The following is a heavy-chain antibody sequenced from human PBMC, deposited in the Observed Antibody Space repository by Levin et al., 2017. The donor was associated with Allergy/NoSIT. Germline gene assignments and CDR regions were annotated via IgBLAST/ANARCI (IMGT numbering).Heavy chain of an antibody. D-gene: IGHD4-17*01. CDR3: ASRGDYWHYYYDYGMDV. V-gene: IGHV1-69*01. CDR2: IIPIFGTA. Sequence: KISCKASGGTFSSYAISWVRQAPGQGLEWMGGIIPIFGTANYAQKFQGRVTITADESTSTAYMELSSLRSEDTAVYYCASRGDYWHYYYDYGMDVWGQGTTVTVSS. J-gene: IGHJ6*02. CDR1: GGTFSSYA.